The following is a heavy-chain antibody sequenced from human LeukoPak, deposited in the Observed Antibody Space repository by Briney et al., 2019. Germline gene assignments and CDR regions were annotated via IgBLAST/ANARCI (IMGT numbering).Heavy chain of an antibody. CDR3: ARHVVGATTRLDY. V-gene: IGHV3-23*01. J-gene: IGHJ4*02. CDR2: ISGSDGRT. CDR1: GFTFSSYA. D-gene: IGHD1-26*01. Sequence: VGSLRLSCAASGFTFSSYAMSWVRQAPGKGLEWVSAISGSDGRTYYADSVKGRFTISRDNSKNTLYLQMNSLRGEDMAVYYCARHVVGATTRLDYWGQGTLVTVSS.